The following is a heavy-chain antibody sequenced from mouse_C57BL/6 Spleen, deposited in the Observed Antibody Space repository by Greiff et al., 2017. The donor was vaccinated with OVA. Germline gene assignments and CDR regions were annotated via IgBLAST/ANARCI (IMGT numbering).Heavy chain of an antibody. D-gene: IGHD1-1*01. CDR3: ARAHYGSSPWYFDV. Sequence: EVKLQESGPGMVKPSQSLSLTCTVTGYSITSGYDWHWIRHFPGNKLEWMGYISYSGSTNYNPSLKSRISITHDTSKNHFFLKLNSVTTEDTATYYCARAHYGSSPWYFDVWGTGTTVTVSS. J-gene: IGHJ1*03. CDR2: ISYSGST. CDR1: GYSITSGYD. V-gene: IGHV3-1*01.